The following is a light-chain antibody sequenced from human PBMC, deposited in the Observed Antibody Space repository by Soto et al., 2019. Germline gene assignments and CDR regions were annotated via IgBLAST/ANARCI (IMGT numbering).Light chain of an antibody. Sequence: DIQLTQSPSTLPASLGDRATITCGAGKSISSCLAWHQQKPGQAPKLLIYNASSLASGVPARLSGSGCGTEFTLTISSMRPDDFATYCCQQYKSYPTFGQGTKVDIK. CDR1: KSISSC. CDR2: NAS. V-gene: IGKV1-5*01. J-gene: IGKJ1*01. CDR3: QQYKSYPT.